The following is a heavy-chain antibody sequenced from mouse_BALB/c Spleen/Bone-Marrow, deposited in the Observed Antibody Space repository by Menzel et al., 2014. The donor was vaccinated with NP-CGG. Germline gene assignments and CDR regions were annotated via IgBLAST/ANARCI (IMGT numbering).Heavy chain of an antibody. D-gene: IGHD1-1*01. CDR2: IHHSGST. CDR3: TAYGNDGYFDF. V-gene: IGHV3-1*02. J-gene: IGHJ1*01. Sequence: EVKLQESGPDLVKPSQSLSLTCTVTGYSITSGYSWHWIRQFPGNKLEWMGYIHHSGSTNYNPSLRSRISITRDTSKNQFFLHLKSVAADDTATCYCTAYGNDGYFDFWGEGTTVTVSS. CDR1: GYSITSGYS.